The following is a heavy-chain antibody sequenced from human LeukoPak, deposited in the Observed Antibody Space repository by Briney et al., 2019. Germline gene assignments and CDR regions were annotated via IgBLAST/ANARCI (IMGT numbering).Heavy chain of an antibody. D-gene: IGHD6-13*01. J-gene: IGHJ4*02. Sequence: SETLSLTCTVSGGSISSYYWSWIRQPPRKGLEWIGYIYYSGSTNYNPSLKSRVTISVDTSKNQFSLKLSSVTAADTAVYYCARHRLGIAAAGVDYWGQGTLVTVSS. CDR1: GGSISSYY. CDR2: IYYSGST. CDR3: ARHRLGIAAAGVDY. V-gene: IGHV4-59*08.